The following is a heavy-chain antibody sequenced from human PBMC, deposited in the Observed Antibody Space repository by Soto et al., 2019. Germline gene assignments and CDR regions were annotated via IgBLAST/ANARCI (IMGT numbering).Heavy chain of an antibody. V-gene: IGHV1-8*01. D-gene: IGHD3-3*01. J-gene: IGHJ5*02. CDR2: MNPNSGNT. Sequence: QVQLVQSGAEVKKPGASVKVSCKASGYTFSSYDINWVRQATGQGLEWMGWMNPNSGNTGYAQKFQGRVTMTRNTSISTAYMELSSLRSEDTAVYYCASVGLTIFGVATIDPWGQGTLVTVSS. CDR1: GYTFSSYD. CDR3: ASVGLTIFGVATIDP.